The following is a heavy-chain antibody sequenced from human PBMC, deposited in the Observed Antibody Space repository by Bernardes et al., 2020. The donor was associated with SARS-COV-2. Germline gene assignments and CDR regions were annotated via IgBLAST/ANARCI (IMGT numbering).Heavy chain of an antibody. CDR3: AREGSGSYYFI. Sequence: GGSLRLSCAASGFSFSTYWMHWVRQVPGKGLVWVSRISGDGSNIRYADSVKGRFTISRDNAKNTLYLQMNGLRAEDTAVYYCAREGSGSYYFIWGQGTLVTVSS. V-gene: IGHV3-74*01. J-gene: IGHJ4*02. CDR2: ISGDGSNI. CDR1: GFSFSTYW. D-gene: IGHD1-26*01.